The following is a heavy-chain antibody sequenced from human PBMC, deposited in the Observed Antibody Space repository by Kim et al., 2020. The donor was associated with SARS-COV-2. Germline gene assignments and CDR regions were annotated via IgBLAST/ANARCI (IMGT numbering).Heavy chain of an antibody. CDR2: IYYSGST. CDR3: ARVTTIFGVVVSGFDY. D-gene: IGHD3-3*01. CDR1: GGSISSGGYY. V-gene: IGHV4-31*03. J-gene: IGHJ4*02. Sequence: SETLSLTCTVSGGSISSGGYYWSWIRQHPGKGLEWIGYIYYSGSTYYNSSLKSRVTISVDTSKNQFSLKLSSVTAADTAVYYCARVTTIFGVVVSGFDYWGQGTLVTVSS.